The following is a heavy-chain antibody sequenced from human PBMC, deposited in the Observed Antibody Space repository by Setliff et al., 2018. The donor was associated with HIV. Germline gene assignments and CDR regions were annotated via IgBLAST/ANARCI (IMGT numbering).Heavy chain of an antibody. CDR2: ISPDGSVI. Sequence: LRLSCAASGFTFGSQWMHWVRQAPGKGLVWVSRISPDGSVINYAGSVKGRFTISRDNAKNSLYLQMNSLGVEDTAIYFCAKDMNYNNDYPGVLGSWGRGTLVTVSS. D-gene: IGHD3-16*01. V-gene: IGHV3-74*01. CDR3: AKDMNYNNDYPGVLGS. CDR1: GFTFGSQW. J-gene: IGHJ4*02.